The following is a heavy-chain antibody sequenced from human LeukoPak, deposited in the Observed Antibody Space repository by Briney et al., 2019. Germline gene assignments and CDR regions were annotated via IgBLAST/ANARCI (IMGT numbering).Heavy chain of an antibody. CDR2: IIPIFGTA. J-gene: IGHJ4*02. CDR3: ARDYSSGSQPFFDY. Sequence: SVKVSCKASGYTFTSYGISWVRQAPGQGLEWMGGIIPIFGTANSAQKFQGRVTITADESTSTAYMELSSLRSEDTAVYYCARDYSSGSQPFFDYWGQGTLVTASS. V-gene: IGHV1-69*13. CDR1: GYTFTSYG. D-gene: IGHD6-19*01.